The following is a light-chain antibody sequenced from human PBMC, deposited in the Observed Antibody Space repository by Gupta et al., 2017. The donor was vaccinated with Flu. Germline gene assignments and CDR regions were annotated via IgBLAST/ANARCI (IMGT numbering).Light chain of an antibody. CDR1: ISDVGSHNL. V-gene: IGLV2-23*01. J-gene: IGLJ3*02. Sequence: QTALTQPASAPGSPGRSITSSCPGTISDVGSHNLVSWYQQHPSKAPKLMVYEGSKRPPGVSSRFSGSKSGNTASLTISGLQAEDEADYYGCSDAGSSTWVFGGGTKLTVL. CDR2: EGS. CDR3: CSDAGSSTWV.